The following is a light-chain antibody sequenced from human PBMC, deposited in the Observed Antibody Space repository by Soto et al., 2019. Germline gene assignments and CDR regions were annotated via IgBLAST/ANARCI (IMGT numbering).Light chain of an antibody. Sequence: QSVLTQPPSASGSPGQSVTISCTGTSSDVGGYNYVSWYQQHPGKAPKLMIYEVSKRPSGVPDRVSGSKSGNTASLTVSGLQAEDEADYYCSSYAGSNNLRVFGGGTKVTVL. J-gene: IGLJ3*02. CDR1: SSDVGGYNY. V-gene: IGLV2-8*01. CDR3: SSYAGSNNLRV. CDR2: EVS.